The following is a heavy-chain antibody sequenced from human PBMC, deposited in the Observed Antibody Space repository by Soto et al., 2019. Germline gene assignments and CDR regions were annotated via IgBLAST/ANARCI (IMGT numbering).Heavy chain of an antibody. CDR1: GFTFSHSA. J-gene: IGHJ4*02. CDR2: VVVGSGNT. CDR3: AXXXXXXXXXXXXXMD. Sequence: QMQLVQSGPEVKKPGTSVKVSCKASGFTFSHSAMQWVRQARGQSLEWIGWVVVGSGNTNYAQKFQERVTISWDMSTNTAHMDLSSLRSEDTAVXXXAXXXXXXXXXXXXXMDXGQGTLVTVSS. V-gene: IGHV1-58*02.